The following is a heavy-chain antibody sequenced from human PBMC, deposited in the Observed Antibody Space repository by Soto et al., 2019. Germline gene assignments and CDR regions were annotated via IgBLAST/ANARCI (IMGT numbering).Heavy chain of an antibody. J-gene: IGHJ5*02. CDR2: VSSDGNKK. D-gene: IGHD2-2*01. Sequence: QVHLVESGGGVFQPGTSLRLSCAASGFSFSKYGMHWVRQAPGKGLEWVAFVSSDGNKKYYADSVKGRFTISRDNSNNTLYLQVDSLRVDDTALYYCAKDRVIQLLPIWPDPWGQGTLVTVSS. CDR1: GFSFSKYG. V-gene: IGHV3-30*18. CDR3: AKDRVIQLLPIWPDP.